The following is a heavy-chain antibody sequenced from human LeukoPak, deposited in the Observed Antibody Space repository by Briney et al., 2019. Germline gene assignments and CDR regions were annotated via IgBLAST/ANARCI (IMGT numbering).Heavy chain of an antibody. CDR1: GFTFSSYS. D-gene: IGHD2-2*01. CDR2: ISSSSSYI. J-gene: IGHJ6*02. V-gene: IGHV3-21*01. CDR3: ARLDYCSSTSCYGGYGMDV. Sequence: GGSPRLSCAASGFTFSSYSMNWVRQAPGKGLEWVSSISSSSSYIYYADSVKGRFTISRDNAKNSLYLQMNSLRAEDTAVYYCARLDYCSSTSCYGGYGMDVWGQGTTVTVSS.